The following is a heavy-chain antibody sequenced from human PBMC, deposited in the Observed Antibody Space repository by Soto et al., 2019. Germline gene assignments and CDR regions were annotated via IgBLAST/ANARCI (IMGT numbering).Heavy chain of an antibody. CDR2: INTYNGNT. Sequence: VQLVQSGVEVKKPGASVKVSCKASGYTFTSHGISWVRQAPGQGLEWMGWINTYNGNTNYAQKVQGRVTMTTETSTSTAYMEFRSLRSDDTAVYYCERDLLYSTRSTVRFDIWGQGTMLTVSS. J-gene: IGHJ3*02. CDR3: ERDLLYSTRSTVRFDI. D-gene: IGHD6-13*01. CDR1: GYTFTSHG. V-gene: IGHV1-18*01.